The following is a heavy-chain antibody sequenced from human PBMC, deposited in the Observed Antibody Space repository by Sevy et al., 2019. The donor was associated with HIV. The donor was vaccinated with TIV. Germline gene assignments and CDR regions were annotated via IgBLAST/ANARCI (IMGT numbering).Heavy chain of an antibody. D-gene: IGHD1-26*01. Sequence: ASVKVSCKASGYTFTSYDITWVRQAPGQGLEWMGWISAYNGNTDYAQKLQDRVSMTTDTSTGTVYMELRSLRSDDTAVYYCARESSGSYRNLDYWGQGTLVTVSS. J-gene: IGHJ4*02. V-gene: IGHV1-18*01. CDR1: GYTFTSYD. CDR3: ARESSGSYRNLDY. CDR2: ISAYNGNT.